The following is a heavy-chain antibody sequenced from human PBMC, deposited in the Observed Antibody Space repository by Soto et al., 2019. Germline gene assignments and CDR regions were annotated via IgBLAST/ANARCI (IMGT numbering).Heavy chain of an antibody. CDR1: GFTFSSYA. Sequence: GGSLRLSCSASGFTFSSYAMHWVRQAPGKGLEYVSAISSNGGSTYYADSVKGRFTISRDNSKNTLYLQMSSLRAEDTAVYYCVKVGEYYDILTGYSLLDYWGQGTLVTVSS. J-gene: IGHJ4*02. CDR2: ISSNGGST. CDR3: VKVGEYYDILTGYSLLDY. V-gene: IGHV3-64D*08. D-gene: IGHD3-9*01.